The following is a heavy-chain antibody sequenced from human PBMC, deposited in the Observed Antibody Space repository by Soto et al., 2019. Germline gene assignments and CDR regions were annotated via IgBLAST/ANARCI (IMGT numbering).Heavy chain of an antibody. D-gene: IGHD2-2*02. V-gene: IGHV5-51*01. CDR3: ARRYCGSASCYKDAFEI. Sequence: RESLQISCKGSGYSFTSYWSGWVRQMPGKGLEWMGIIYPGDSDTRYSPSFQGQVTISADKSISTAYLQWSSLKASDTAMYYCARRYCGSASCYKDAFEIWGQGTMVLVSS. J-gene: IGHJ3*02. CDR2: IYPGDSDT. CDR1: GYSFTSYW.